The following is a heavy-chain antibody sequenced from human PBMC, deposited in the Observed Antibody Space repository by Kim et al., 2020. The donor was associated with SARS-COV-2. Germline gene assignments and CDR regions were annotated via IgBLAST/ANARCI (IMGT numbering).Heavy chain of an antibody. V-gene: IGHV4-34*01. CDR1: GGSFSGYY. CDR3: ARFLLWFGGSYYYGMDV. D-gene: IGHD3-10*01. Sequence: SETLSLTCAVYGGSFSGYYWSWIRQPPGKGLEWIGEINHSGSTNYNPSLKSRVTISVDTSKNQFSLKLSSVTAADTAVYYCARFLLWFGGSYYYGMDVWGQGTTVTVS. J-gene: IGHJ6*02. CDR2: INHSGST.